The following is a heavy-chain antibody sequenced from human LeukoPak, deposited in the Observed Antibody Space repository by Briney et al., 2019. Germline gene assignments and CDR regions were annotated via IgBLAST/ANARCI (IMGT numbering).Heavy chain of an antibody. J-gene: IGHJ4*02. CDR2: ISHDGRTK. D-gene: IGHD5-24*01. CDR3: ARPSPPGDGYNPPDH. V-gene: IGHV3-30*04. Sequence: GKSLTLSCVVSGFNFDNFAMHWVPQPLGKGLEWVAVISHDGRTKYYADSMKGRITISRDNSKNTLFLQMNNLRSEDTAVYFCARPSPPGDGYNPPDHWGQGTLVTVSS. CDR1: GFNFDNFA.